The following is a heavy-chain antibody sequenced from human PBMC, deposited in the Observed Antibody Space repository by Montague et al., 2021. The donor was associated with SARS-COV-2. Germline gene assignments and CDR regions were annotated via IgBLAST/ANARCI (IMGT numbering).Heavy chain of an antibody. D-gene: IGHD1-1*01. CDR2: TYYRSKWYT. J-gene: IGHJ4*02. CDR3: AREGTVPGPRGIYFDD. Sequence: CAISGDSVSSNSAAWNWIRQSPSGGLEWLGRTYYRSKWYTDYAPSVKTRITTTPDTSNNQFSLHLNPVTPGDTAVYYCAREGTVPGPRGIYFDDWGQGTLVTVSS. V-gene: IGHV6-1*01. CDR1: GDSVSSNSAA.